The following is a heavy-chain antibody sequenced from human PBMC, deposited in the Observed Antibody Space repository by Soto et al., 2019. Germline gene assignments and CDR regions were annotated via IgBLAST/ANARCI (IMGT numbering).Heavy chain of an antibody. Sequence: GGSLRLSCAASGFTFSSYAMSWVRQAPGKGLEWVSAISGSGGSTYYADSVKGRFTISRDNSKNTLYLQMNSLRAEDTAVYYCAKGPLGYCSSTSCYYYYYMDVWGKGTTVTVSS. D-gene: IGHD2-2*01. CDR1: GFTFSSYA. CDR2: ISGSGGST. V-gene: IGHV3-23*01. J-gene: IGHJ6*03. CDR3: AKGPLGYCSSTSCYYYYYMDV.